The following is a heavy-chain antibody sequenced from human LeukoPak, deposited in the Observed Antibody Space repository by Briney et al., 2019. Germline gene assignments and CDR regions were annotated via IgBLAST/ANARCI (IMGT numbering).Heavy chain of an antibody. CDR2: ISGSGGST. V-gene: IGHV3-23*01. D-gene: IGHD3-10*01. J-gene: IGHJ4*02. CDR1: GFTFDDYG. CDR3: AKRPRGNYLDPFDY. Sequence: PGGSLRLSCAASGFTFDDYGMSWVRQVPGKGLEWVSGISGSGGSTYYADSVKGRFTISRDNSKNRLYLQMNSLRAEDTAVYYCAKRPRGNYLDPFDYWGQGTLVTVSS.